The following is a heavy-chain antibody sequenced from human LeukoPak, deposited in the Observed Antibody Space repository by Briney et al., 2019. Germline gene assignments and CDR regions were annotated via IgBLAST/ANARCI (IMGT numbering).Heavy chain of an antibody. CDR1: GFTLSSYV. Sequence: QPGGSLRLSCVTSGFTLSSYVLSWVRQAPGKGLEWVSAISGSGESTYYRDSVKGRFAISRDTSKNTLYLQMNSLRAGDTAIYYCATVRSRVHGYWGQGTVVTVSS. J-gene: IGHJ4*02. CDR2: ISGSGEST. V-gene: IGHV3-23*01. D-gene: IGHD2-8*01. CDR3: ATVRSRVHGY.